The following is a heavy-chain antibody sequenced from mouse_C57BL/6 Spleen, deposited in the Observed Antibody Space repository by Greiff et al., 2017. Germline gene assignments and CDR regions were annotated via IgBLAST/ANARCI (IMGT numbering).Heavy chain of an antibody. V-gene: IGHV1-53*01. CDR2: INPSNGGT. D-gene: IGHD1-1*01. CDR1: GYTFTSYW. Sequence: VQLQQSGTELMEPGASVKLSCKASGYTFTSYWMHWVKQRPGQGLEWIGNINPSNGGTNCNEKFKSKATLTVDKSSSTAYMQLSSLTSEDSAVYYCARPIYGDSWYFDVWGTGTTVTVSS. CDR3: ARPIYGDSWYFDV. J-gene: IGHJ1*03.